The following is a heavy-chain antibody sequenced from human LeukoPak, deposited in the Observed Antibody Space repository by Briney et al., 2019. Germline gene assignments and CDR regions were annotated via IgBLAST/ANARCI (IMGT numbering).Heavy chain of an antibody. V-gene: IGHV3-53*01. D-gene: IGHD6-13*01. J-gene: IGHJ3*02. CDR2: LYSGGTT. Sequence: GGSLRLSCAASGFTVNSNYMSWVRQAPGKGLEWVSVLYSGGTTHYADSVKGRFTISRDNSKNTLYLQMNSLRAEDTAFYYCARDYYGSSRHAFDIWGQGTMVTVST. CDR3: ARDYYGSSRHAFDI. CDR1: GFTVNSNY.